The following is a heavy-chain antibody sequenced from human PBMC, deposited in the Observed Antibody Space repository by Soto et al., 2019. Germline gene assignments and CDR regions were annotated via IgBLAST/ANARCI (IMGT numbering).Heavy chain of an antibody. D-gene: IGHD4-17*01. CDR1: GFSLSTNGVG. CDR3: AKKGGGDYSFGY. Sequence: QITLKESGPTLVKPTQTLTLTCTFSGFSLSTNGVGVGWIRQPPGKALEWLALIYWDDSKEYSPSLKSRLTITNDTSRNQVVLTMTNMDPVDTATYYCAKKGGGDYSFGYWGQGTLVTVSS. J-gene: IGHJ4*02. CDR2: IYWDDSK. V-gene: IGHV2-5*02.